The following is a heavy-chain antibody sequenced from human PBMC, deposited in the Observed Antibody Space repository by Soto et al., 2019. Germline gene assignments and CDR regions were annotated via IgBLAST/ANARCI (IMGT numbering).Heavy chain of an antibody. J-gene: IGHJ4*02. CDR1: GFTFRSDG. V-gene: IGHV3-7*04. CDR2: IKQDGSEK. CDR3: ARDTSSGCDY. D-gene: IGHD6-19*01. Sequence: EVQLVESGGSLVQPGGSLRLPCAASGFTFRSDGMSWVRQAPGKGLGGVANIKQDGSEKYYVDSVKGRFTISNDNARNSQYLQMNSLRVEDTAVYYCARDTSSGCDYWGQGTLVTVSS.